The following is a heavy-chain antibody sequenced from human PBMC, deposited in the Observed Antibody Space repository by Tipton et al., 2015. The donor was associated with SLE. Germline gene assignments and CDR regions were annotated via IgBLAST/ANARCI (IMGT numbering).Heavy chain of an antibody. Sequence: QLVQSGAEVKKPGESLKISCKGSGYSFTSYWIGWIRQPPGKGLEWIGEINHSGSTNYNPSLKSRVTISVDTSKNQFSLKLSSVTAADTAVYYCATCSGGSCYYFDYWGQGTLVTVSS. CDR3: ATCSGGSCYYFDY. V-gene: IGHV4-34*08. D-gene: IGHD2-15*01. CDR2: INHSGST. CDR1: GYSFTSYW. J-gene: IGHJ4*02.